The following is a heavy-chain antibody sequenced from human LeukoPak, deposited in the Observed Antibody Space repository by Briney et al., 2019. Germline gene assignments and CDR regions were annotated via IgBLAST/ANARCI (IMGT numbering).Heavy chain of an antibody. Sequence: PSETLPLTCTVSGGSISSYYWSWIRQPPGKGLEWIGYIYYSGSTNYNPSLKSRVTISVDTSKNQFSLKLSSVTAADTAVYYCARVIADKPYYYYYGMDVWGQGTTVTVSS. CDR2: IYYSGST. CDR3: ARVIADKPYYYYYGMDV. V-gene: IGHV4-59*12. D-gene: IGHD2-21*01. J-gene: IGHJ6*02. CDR1: GGSISSYY.